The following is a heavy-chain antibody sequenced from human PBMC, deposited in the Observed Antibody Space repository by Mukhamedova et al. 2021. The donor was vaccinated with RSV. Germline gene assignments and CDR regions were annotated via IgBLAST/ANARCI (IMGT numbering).Heavy chain of an antibody. CDR3: AKVVPAAYYGMDV. Sequence: GKGLEWVSAISGSGGSTYYADSVKGRLTISRDNSKNTLYLQMNSLRAEDTAVYYCAKVVPAAYYGMDVWGQGTTVTVSS. J-gene: IGHJ6*02. CDR2: ISGSGGST. V-gene: IGHV3-23*01. D-gene: IGHD2-2*01.